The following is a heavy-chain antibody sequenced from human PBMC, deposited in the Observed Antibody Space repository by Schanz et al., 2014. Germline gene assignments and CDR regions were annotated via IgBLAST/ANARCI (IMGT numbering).Heavy chain of an antibody. Sequence: VQLVESGGGLIQPGGSLRLSCAVSGFSVSTNYMSWARQAPGKGLEWLSYISRDGTTSYYADSVKGRFTISRDNAKNTLYLQMNSLRAEDTAVYYCAKIWKGHPIEVRPGWSDGMDVWGQGTTVTVSS. D-gene: IGHD6-6*01. V-gene: IGHV3-11*01. J-gene: IGHJ6*02. CDR3: AKIWKGHPIEVRPGWSDGMDV. CDR2: ISRDGTTS. CDR1: GFSVSTNY.